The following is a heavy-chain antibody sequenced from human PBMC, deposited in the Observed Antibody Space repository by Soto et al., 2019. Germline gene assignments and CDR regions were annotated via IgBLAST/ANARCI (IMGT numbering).Heavy chain of an antibody. CDR2: IIPIFGTA. CDR1: GGTFSSYA. Sequence: QVQLVQSGAEVKKPGSSVKVSCKASGGTFSSYAISWVRQAPGQGLEWMGGIIPIFGTANYAQKFQGRVTIXXDXSXXTAYMELRSLRSEDTAVYYCARDCHHCIAARPFDYWGQGTLVTVSS. D-gene: IGHD6-6*01. V-gene: IGHV1-69*12. J-gene: IGHJ4*02. CDR3: ARDCHHCIAARPFDY.